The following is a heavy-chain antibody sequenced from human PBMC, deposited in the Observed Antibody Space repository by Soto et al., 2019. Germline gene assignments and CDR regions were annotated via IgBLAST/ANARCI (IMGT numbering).Heavy chain of an antibody. V-gene: IGHV4-34*01. CDR2: INHSGST. D-gene: IGHD3-3*01. CDR1: GGSFSGYY. CDR3: ARVYDFWSGYYPSYYFDY. Sequence: SETLSLTCAVYGGSFSGYYWSWIRQPPGKGLEWIGEINHSGSTNYNPSVKSRVTISVDTSKNQFSLKLSSVTAADTAVYYCARVYDFWSGYYPSYYFDYWGQGTLVTVSS. J-gene: IGHJ4*02.